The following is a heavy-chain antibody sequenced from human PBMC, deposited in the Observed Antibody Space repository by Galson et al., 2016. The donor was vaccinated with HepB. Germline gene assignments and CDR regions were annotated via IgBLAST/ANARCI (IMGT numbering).Heavy chain of an antibody. CDR3: ARGGSGSHPNQHYFYYYALDV. CDR2: ISSSSSAI. CDR1: GSTFNSYS. D-gene: IGHD3-10*01. V-gene: IGHV3-48*01. J-gene: IGHJ6*04. Sequence: SLRLSCAASGSTFNSYSMNWVRQAPGKGLEWVSYISSSSSAICYADSVKGRFTISRDNAKNSLYLQMNSLSAEHTAVYYCARGGSGSHPNQHYFYYYALDVWGIGATVTVSS.